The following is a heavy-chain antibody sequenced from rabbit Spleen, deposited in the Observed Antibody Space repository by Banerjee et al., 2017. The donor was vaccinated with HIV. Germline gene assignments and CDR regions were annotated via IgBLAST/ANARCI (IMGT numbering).Heavy chain of an antibody. J-gene: IGHJ4*01. Sequence: QEQLVESGGGLVQPEGSLTLTCKASGFSFSDRDVMCLARQAPGKGLEWIACINAATGKPVYATWAKGRFTISRTSSTTVTLRMTSLTAADRATYFCARDLVGVIGWNFYLWGQGTLVTVS. D-gene: IGHD1-1*01. CDR3: ARDLVGVIGWNFYL. CDR1: GFSFSDRDV. CDR2: INAATGKP. V-gene: IGHV1S45*01.